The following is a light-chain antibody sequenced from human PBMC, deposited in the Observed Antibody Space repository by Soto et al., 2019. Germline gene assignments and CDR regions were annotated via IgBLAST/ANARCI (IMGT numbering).Light chain of an antibody. J-gene: IGLJ1*01. Sequence: QAVVSQPPSVSGAQGQRVTMSCTGSSSNIGAGYDVHWYQQLPGTAPKLLIYGNSNRPSGVPDRFSGSKSGTSASLAITGLQAEDEADYYCQSYDSSLSGYVFGTGTKVTVL. CDR2: GNS. CDR3: QSYDSSLSGYV. CDR1: SSNIGAGYD. V-gene: IGLV1-40*01.